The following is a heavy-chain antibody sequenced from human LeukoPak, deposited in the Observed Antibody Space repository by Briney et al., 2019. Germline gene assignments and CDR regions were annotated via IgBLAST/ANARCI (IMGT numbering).Heavy chain of an antibody. J-gene: IGHJ4*02. CDR2: ITHSGGT. Sequence: SETLSLTCTVSGGSLNSYYWSWIRQPPGKGLEWIGFITHSGGTDFDSSLGGRVTISVDTPKNQFSLRLTSMTAADTAVYFCARGRISNGGFEETLFDAWGQGVLVTVSS. D-gene: IGHD7-27*01. CDR3: ARGRISNGGFEETLFDA. V-gene: IGHV4-59*01. CDR1: GGSLNSYY.